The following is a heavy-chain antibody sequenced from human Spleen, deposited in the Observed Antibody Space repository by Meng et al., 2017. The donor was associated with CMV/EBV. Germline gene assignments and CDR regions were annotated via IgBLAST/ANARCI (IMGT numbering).Heavy chain of an antibody. V-gene: IGHV3-66*01. CDR2: IYSGGST. CDR3: ARGSSGYYRYYFDY. CDR1: GFTVSSNY. J-gene: IGHJ4*02. Sequence: GQWVGSGGGLAQPGGSLRLSCAASGFTVSSNYMSWVRQAPGKGLEWVSFIYSGGSTYYADSVKGRFTISRDNAKNSLYLQMNSLRAEDTAVYYCARGSSGYYRYYFDYWGQGTLVTVSS. D-gene: IGHD3-22*01.